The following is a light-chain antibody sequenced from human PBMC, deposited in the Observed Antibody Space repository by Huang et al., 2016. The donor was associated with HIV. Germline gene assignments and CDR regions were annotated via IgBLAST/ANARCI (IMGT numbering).Light chain of an antibody. CDR1: QGIRSS. CDR2: HSA. CDR3: QQLDSYPLT. Sequence: IQLTQYPSSLSASVGDSVTVTCRASQGIRSSVAWYQQMSGKAPKLLIFHSATLQSGVPSRFSGGGAGTDFTLTISSLQPEDFATYYCQQLDSYPLTFGGGTKVEIK. V-gene: IGKV1-9*01. J-gene: IGKJ4*01.